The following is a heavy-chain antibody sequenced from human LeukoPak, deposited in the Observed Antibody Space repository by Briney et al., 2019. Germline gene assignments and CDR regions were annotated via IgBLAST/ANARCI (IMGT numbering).Heavy chain of an antibody. CDR2: ISSISSYI. CDR1: EFTFSNYN. J-gene: IGHJ4*02. CDR3: ASTSSSWFGKDY. D-gene: IGHD6-13*01. V-gene: IGHV3-21*01. Sequence: GGSLRLSCAASEFTFSNYNMNWVRQAPGKGLEWVSSISSISSYIYYTDSVEGRFTISRDNAKNSLYLQMTSLRAEDPAVYYCASTSSSWFGKDYWGQGTLVTVSS.